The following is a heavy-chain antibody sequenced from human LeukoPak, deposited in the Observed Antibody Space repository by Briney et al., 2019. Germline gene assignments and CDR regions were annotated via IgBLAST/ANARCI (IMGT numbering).Heavy chain of an antibody. D-gene: IGHD3-22*01. CDR3: ARDNYDSSGWGGYYFDY. CDR1: GGSISSGGYS. J-gene: IGHJ4*02. CDR2: IYYSGST. V-gene: IGHV4-30-4*07. Sequence: SETLSLTCTVSGGSISSGGYSWSWIRQPPGKGLEWIGYIYYSGSTYYNPSLKSRVTISLDTSKNQFSLKLNSVTAADTAVYYGARDNYDSSGWGGYYFDYWGQGTLVTVSS.